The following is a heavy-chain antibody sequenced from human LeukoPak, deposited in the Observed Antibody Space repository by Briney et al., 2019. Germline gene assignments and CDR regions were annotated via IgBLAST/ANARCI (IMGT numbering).Heavy chain of an antibody. CDR3: ARLYYYDPYGSYFDY. D-gene: IGHD3-22*01. J-gene: IGHJ4*02. CDR2: IKQDGSEK. V-gene: IGHV3-7*01. CDR1: GYSISSGYY. Sequence: ETLSLTCAVSGYSISSGYYWGWIRQPPGKGLEWVANIKQDGSEKYYVDSVKGRFTISRDNAKNSLYLQMNSLRAEDTAVYYCARLYYYDPYGSYFDYWGQGTLVTVSS.